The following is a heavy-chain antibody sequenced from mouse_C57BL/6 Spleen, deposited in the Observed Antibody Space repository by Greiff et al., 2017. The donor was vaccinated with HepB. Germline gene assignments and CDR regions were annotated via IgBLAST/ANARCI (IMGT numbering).Heavy chain of an antibody. J-gene: IGHJ2*01. V-gene: IGHV1-59*01. CDR3: ARRIYDGYQYYFDD. Sequence: QVQLQQPGAELVRPGTSVKLSCKASGYTFTSYWMHWVKQRPGQGLEWIGVIDPSDSYTNYNQKFKGKATLTVDTSSSTAYMQLSSLTSEDSAVYYCARRIYDGYQYYFDDWGQGTTLTVSS. CDR1: GYTFTSYW. CDR2: IDPSDSYT. D-gene: IGHD2-3*01.